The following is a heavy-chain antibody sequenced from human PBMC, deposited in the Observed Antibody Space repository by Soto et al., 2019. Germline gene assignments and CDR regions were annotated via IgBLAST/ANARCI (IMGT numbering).Heavy chain of an antibody. CDR1: GFTFSYYS. J-gene: IGHJ4*02. Sequence: EVQLVESGGGLVKPGESLRVSCAASGFTFSYYSLHWVRQAPGKGLEWVSSISGSSTYIYYADRVKGRFTISRDNAKNSLYLRMDSLRADDTAVYYCARGDGTGLYNSGWSPRYWGQGTLVTVSS. D-gene: IGHD6-19*01. CDR2: ISGSSTYI. CDR3: ARGDGTGLYNSGWSPRY. V-gene: IGHV3-21*04.